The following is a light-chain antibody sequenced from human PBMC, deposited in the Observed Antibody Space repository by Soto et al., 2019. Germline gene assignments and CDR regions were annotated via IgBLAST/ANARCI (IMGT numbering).Light chain of an antibody. CDR1: SSDVGAYNY. J-gene: IGLJ2*01. Sequence: QSVLAQPASVSGSPGQSITISCTGTSSDVGAYNYVSWYHQHHPGKAPELIIYDVTDRPSGVSTRFSGSKSGNTASLTISGLQDEDEGDYYCSSYTTIKTVIFGGGTKLTVL. V-gene: IGLV2-14*01. CDR3: SSYTTIKTVI. CDR2: DVT.